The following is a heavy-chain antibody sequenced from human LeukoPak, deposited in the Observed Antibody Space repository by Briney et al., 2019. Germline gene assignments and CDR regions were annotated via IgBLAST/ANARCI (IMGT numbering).Heavy chain of an antibody. D-gene: IGHD6-13*01. Sequence: RASETLSLTCTVSGGSISSYYWSWIRQPPGKGLEWIGYIYYSGSTNYNPSLKSRVTISVDTSKNQFSLKLSSVTAADTAVYYCASPLTGSSYARRAGSYAFDIWGQGTMVTVSS. J-gene: IGHJ3*02. CDR2: IYYSGST. CDR1: GGSISSYY. CDR3: ASPLTGSSYARRAGSYAFDI. V-gene: IGHV4-59*12.